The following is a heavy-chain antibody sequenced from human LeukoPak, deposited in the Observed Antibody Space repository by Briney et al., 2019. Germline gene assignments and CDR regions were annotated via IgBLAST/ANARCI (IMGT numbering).Heavy chain of an antibody. J-gene: IGHJ4*02. CDR1: GFTFSSYA. Sequence: PGGSLRLSCAASGFTFSSYAMSWVRQAPGKGLEWVSAISGSGGSTYYAASVKGRFTISRDNSKNTLYLQMNSLRAEDTAVYYCATLVHCSSTSCSMYYFDYWGQGTLVTVSS. D-gene: IGHD2-2*01. CDR3: ATLVHCSSTSCSMYYFDY. CDR2: ISGSGGST. V-gene: IGHV3-23*01.